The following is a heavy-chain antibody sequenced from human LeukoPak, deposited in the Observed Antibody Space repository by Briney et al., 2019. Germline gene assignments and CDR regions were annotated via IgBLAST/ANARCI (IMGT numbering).Heavy chain of an antibody. D-gene: IGHD3-9*01. CDR1: GFTFSTYS. Sequence: PGGSLKLSCAASGFTFSTYSMNWVRQAPGKGLEWVSSISSGSSFIYYADSVKGRFTISRDNAKNSLFLQMNSLRAEDTAVYYCARGGIDTGYAFASWGRGTLVPVSS. CDR3: ARGGIDTGYAFAS. CDR2: ISSGSSFI. J-gene: IGHJ4*02. V-gene: IGHV3-21*01.